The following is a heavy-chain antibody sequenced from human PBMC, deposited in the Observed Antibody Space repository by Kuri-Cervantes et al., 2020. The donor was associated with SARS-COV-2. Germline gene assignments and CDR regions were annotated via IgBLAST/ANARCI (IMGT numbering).Heavy chain of an antibody. CDR3: AKDLSGSYYFDY. D-gene: IGHD1-26*01. V-gene: IGHV3-53*01. CDR1: GFTVSSNY. J-gene: IGHJ4*02. Sequence: GESLKISCAASGFTVSSNYMSWVRQAPGKGLEWVSVIYSGGSTYYADSVKGRFTISRDNSKNTVYLQMNSLRAEDTAVYYCAKDLSGSYYFDYWGQGTLVTVSS. CDR2: IYSGGST.